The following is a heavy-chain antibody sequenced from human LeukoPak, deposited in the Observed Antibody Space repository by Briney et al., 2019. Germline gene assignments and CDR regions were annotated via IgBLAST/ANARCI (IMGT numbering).Heavy chain of an antibody. J-gene: IGHJ4*02. Sequence: PSQTLSLTCTVSGGSISSGGYYWSWIRQDPGKGLEWIGYIYYSGSTYYNPSLKSRVTISVDTSKSQFSMKLSSVTAADTAVYYCARTPYVWGSYRREYFDYWGQGTLVTVSS. CDR2: IYYSGST. CDR3: ARTPYVWGSYRREYFDY. CDR1: GGSISSGGYY. V-gene: IGHV4-31*03. D-gene: IGHD3-16*02.